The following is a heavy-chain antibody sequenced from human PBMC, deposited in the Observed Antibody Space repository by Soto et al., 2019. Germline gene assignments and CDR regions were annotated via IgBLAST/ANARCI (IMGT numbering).Heavy chain of an antibody. J-gene: IGHJ4*02. Sequence: GGSLRLSCAASGFTFSSYAMSWVRQAPGKGLEWVSAISGSGGSTYYADSVKGRFTISRDNSKNTLYLQMNSLRAEDTAVYYCAKSYYYDSSGYWDGWVREKRVNLENYFDYWGQGTLVTVSS. CDR3: AKSYYYDSSGYWDGWVREKRVNLENYFDY. CDR1: GFTFSSYA. CDR2: ISGSGGST. D-gene: IGHD3-22*01. V-gene: IGHV3-23*01.